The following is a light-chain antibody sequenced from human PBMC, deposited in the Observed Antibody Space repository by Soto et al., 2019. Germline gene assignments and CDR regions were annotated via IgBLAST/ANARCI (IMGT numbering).Light chain of an antibody. CDR3: QQYGSSPPYT. CDR1: QSVSSSY. V-gene: IGKV3-20*01. CDR2: GAS. Sequence: EIVLTQSPGTLSLSPGERATLSCRASQSVSSSYLAWYQQKPGQAPRLIISGASSRTTGIPDRFSGSGSGTDFTLTISRLEPEDFAVYYCQQYGSSPPYTFGQGTKLGIK. J-gene: IGKJ2*01.